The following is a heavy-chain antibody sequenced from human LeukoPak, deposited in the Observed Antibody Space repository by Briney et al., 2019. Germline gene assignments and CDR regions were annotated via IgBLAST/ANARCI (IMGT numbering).Heavy chain of an antibody. V-gene: IGHV4-39*01. CDR2: LCSGSI. J-gene: IGHJ4*02. D-gene: IGHD5-24*01. Sequence: PSETLSLTCSVSGGCISTGTYYWGWIRQPPGRGLEWIGILCSGSIYCNPSLKSRLSRPVDTSRDQFSLGLSSVTATDATVIYCARHRVGRRRNVDYWGQGTLVAVSS. CDR1: GGCISTGTYY. CDR3: ARHRVGRRRNVDY.